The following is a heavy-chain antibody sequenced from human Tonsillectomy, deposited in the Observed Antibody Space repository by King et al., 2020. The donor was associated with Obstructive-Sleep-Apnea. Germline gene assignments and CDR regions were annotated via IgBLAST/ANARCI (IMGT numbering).Heavy chain of an antibody. D-gene: IGHD3-9*01. V-gene: IGHV4-59*11. CDR1: GVSIRSLH. CDR3: ARALNDYNNRDFLNWFDP. J-gene: IGHJ5*02. CDR2: MYDDGSA. Sequence: QLQESGPGLVRPSETLSLTCIVYGVSIRSLHWSWIRQPPGKGLEWIGNMYDDGSATYNPSLLSRVIISLDTSKNQFSLRLNSVTAADTAVYYCARALNDYNNRDFLNWFDPWGQGTLVTVSP.